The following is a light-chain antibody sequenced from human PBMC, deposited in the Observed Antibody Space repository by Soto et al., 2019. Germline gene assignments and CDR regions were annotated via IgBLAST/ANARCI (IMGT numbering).Light chain of an antibody. V-gene: IGKV3-11*01. CDR1: QSVRSS. CDR3: QQYEAVVT. Sequence: EIVLTQSPATLPLSPGDSATLSCRSSQSVRSSLAWYQQKPGQAPRLLIYDASKRSTGIPASFTGSASGTVFTLTISRLEPEDVAVYYCQQYEAVVTFGQGTKVDIK. J-gene: IGKJ1*01. CDR2: DAS.